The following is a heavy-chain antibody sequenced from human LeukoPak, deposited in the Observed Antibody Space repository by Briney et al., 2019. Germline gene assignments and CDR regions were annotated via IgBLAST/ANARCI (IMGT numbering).Heavy chain of an antibody. D-gene: IGHD4-23*01. CDR3: ARDSSDYGGKGVDY. Sequence: GGSLGLSCAASGFTVSSNYMSWVRQAPGKGLEWVSVIYSGGNTYYADSVKGRFTISRDNSKNTLYLQMNSLRAEDTAVYYCARDSSDYGGKGVDYWGQGTLVTVSS. V-gene: IGHV3-53*01. CDR2: IYSGGNT. J-gene: IGHJ4*02. CDR1: GFTVSSNY.